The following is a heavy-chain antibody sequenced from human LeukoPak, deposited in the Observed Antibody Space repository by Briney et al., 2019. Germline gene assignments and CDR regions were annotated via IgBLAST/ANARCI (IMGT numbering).Heavy chain of an antibody. J-gene: IGHJ6*03. CDR3: ATGYRYDYYYMDV. V-gene: IGHV1-8*01. Sequence: GASVKVSCKASGFTFTSYDINWVRQAPGQGLEWMGWMNPNSGNTRYAQKVQGRITMTEDTSTDTAYMELSSLRSEDTAVYYCATGYRYDYYYMDVWGKGTTVTVSS. CDR2: MNPNSGNT. CDR1: GFTFTSYD. D-gene: IGHD1-14*01.